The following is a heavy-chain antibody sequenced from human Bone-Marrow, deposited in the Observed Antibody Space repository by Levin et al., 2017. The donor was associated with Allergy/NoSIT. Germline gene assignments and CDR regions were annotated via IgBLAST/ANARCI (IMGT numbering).Heavy chain of an antibody. CDR3: AKVTQKSTGALGYYYYMDV. D-gene: IGHD7-27*01. CDR2: ISYDGSNK. Sequence: GGSLRLSCAASGFTFSSYGMHWVRQAPGKGLEWVAVISYDGSNKYYADSVKGRFTISRDNSKNTLYLQMNSLRAEDTAVYYCAKVTQKSTGALGYYYYMDVWGKGTTVTVSS. V-gene: IGHV3-30*18. CDR1: GFTFSSYG. J-gene: IGHJ6*03.